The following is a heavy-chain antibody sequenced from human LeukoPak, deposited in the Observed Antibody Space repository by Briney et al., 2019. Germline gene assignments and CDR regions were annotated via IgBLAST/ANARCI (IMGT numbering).Heavy chain of an antibody. Sequence: ASVKDSCKASGHTFTGYYIHWVRQAPGQGPEWMGWINPNSGGTNYAQKFQGRVTMTRDTPISTAYMELSGLRSDDTAVYYCARVAGGVLGYCSSTSCYQLDYWGQGTLVTVSS. J-gene: IGHJ4*02. CDR2: INPNSGGT. CDR3: ARVAGGVLGYCSSTSCYQLDY. D-gene: IGHD2-2*01. CDR1: GHTFTGYY. V-gene: IGHV1-2*02.